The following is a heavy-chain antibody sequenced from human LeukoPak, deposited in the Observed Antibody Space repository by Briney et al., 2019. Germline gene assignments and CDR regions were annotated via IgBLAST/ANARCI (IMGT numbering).Heavy chain of an antibody. CDR3: ASGQQWFGEVGMDV. J-gene: IGHJ6*02. V-gene: IGHV1-2*02. CDR1: GYTFTGYY. Sequence: ASVKVSCKASGYTFTGYYMHWVRQAPGQGLEWMGWINPNSGGTNYAQKFQGRVTTTRDTSISTAYMELSRLRSDDTAVYYCASGQQWFGEVGMDVWGQGTTVTVSS. D-gene: IGHD3-10*01. CDR2: INPNSGGT.